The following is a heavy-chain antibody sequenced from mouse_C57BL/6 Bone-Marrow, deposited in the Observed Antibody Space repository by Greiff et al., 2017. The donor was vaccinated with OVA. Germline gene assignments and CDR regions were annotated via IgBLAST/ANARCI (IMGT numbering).Heavy chain of an antibody. J-gene: IGHJ2*01. CDR1: GYTFTSYW. D-gene: IGHD1-1*01. CDR3: ARVGVVATRYFDY. Sequence: QVQLQQSGAELVKPGASVKMSCKASGYTFTSYWITWVKQRPGQGLEWIGDIYPGSGSTNYNEKFKSKATLTVDTSSSTAYRQLSSLTSEDSAVYYCARVGVVATRYFDYWGQGTTLTVSS. V-gene: IGHV1-55*01. CDR2: IYPGSGST.